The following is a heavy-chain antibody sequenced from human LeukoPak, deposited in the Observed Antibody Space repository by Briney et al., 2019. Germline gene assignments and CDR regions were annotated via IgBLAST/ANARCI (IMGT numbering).Heavy chain of an antibody. Sequence: PSETLSLTCTVSGDSFSSYYWSWIRQPPGKGLEWIGYIYYSGSTNYNPSLKSRVTISVDTSKNQFSLKLSSVTAADTAVYYCARGASIAAAGPFDYWGQGTLVTVSS. V-gene: IGHV4-59*01. J-gene: IGHJ4*02. CDR3: ARGASIAAAGPFDY. D-gene: IGHD6-13*01. CDR1: GDSFSSYY. CDR2: IYYSGST.